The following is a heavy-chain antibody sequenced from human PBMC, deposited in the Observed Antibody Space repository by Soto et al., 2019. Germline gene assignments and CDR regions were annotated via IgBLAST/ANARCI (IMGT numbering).Heavy chain of an antibody. Sequence: QVQLVESGGGVVQPGRSLRLSCAASGFTFSSYGMHWVRQAPGKGLEWVAVISYDGSNKYYADSVKGRFSISRENSKNTLSLQMNSLRAEDTAVYYCAKAENGMDVWGQGTTVTVSS. CDR3: AKAENGMDV. CDR1: GFTFSSYG. CDR2: ISYDGSNK. V-gene: IGHV3-30*18. J-gene: IGHJ6*02.